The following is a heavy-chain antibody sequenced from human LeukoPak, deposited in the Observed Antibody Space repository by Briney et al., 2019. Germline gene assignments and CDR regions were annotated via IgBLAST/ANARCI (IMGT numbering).Heavy chain of an antibody. J-gene: IGHJ4*02. CDR1: GFSFSGYY. CDR3: AREFWDTISDSWSGYHPN. V-gene: IGHV3-7*01. CDR2: IKEDGGKI. D-gene: IGHD3-3*01. Sequence: GGSLRLSCEASGFSFSGYYMTWFRRAAGKGLEWVANIKEDGGKIYYVDSVKGRFTISRDNAKSSLYLQMNNLRAEDTAVYYCAREFWDTISDSWSGYHPNWGRGTLVTVSS.